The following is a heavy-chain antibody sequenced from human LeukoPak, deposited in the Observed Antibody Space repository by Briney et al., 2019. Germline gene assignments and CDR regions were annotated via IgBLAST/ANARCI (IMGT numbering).Heavy chain of an antibody. V-gene: IGHV1-2*02. D-gene: IGHD4-17*01. CDR1: GYTFTGYY. Sequence: ASVTVSCKASGYTFTGYYMHWVRQAPGQGLEWMGWINPNSGGTNYAQKFQGRVTMTRDTSISTAYMELSRLRSDDTAVYYCARPDYGDSMGFDPWGQGTLVTVSS. J-gene: IGHJ5*02. CDR2: INPNSGGT. CDR3: ARPDYGDSMGFDP.